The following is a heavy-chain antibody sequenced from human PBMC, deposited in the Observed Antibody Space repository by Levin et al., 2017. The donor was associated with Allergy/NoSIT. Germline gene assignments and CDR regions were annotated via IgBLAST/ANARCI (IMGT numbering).Heavy chain of an antibody. Sequence: SETLSLTCKVSGGSISSGSYYWSWIRQPAAKGLEWIGRIYSSWSANYNPSLKRRVTISVDTSKNQFSLKLSSVTAADTAVYYCARAEVGSEHWGQGTLVTVSS. J-gene: IGHJ4*02. V-gene: IGHV4-61*02. CDR1: GGSISSGSYY. D-gene: IGHD3-10*01. CDR2: IYSSWSA. CDR3: ARAEVGSEH.